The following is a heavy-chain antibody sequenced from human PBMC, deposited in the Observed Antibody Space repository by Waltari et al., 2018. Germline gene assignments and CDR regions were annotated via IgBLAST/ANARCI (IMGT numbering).Heavy chain of an antibody. D-gene: IGHD4-17*01. V-gene: IGHV4-39*07. CDR1: GGSIRSSSYY. CDR3: ARGGSTVTTPFDY. J-gene: IGHJ4*02. CDR2: IYYSGST. Sequence: QLQLQESGPGLVKPSETLSLTCTVSGGSIRSSSYYWGWIRQPPGKGLEWIGSIYYSGSTYYNPSRKSRVTISVDTSKNQFSLKLSSVTAADTAVYYCARGGSTVTTPFDYWGQGTLVIVSS.